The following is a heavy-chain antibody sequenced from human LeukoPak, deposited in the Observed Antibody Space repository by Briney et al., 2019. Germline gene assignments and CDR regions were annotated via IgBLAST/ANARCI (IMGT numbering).Heavy chain of an antibody. CDR3: AKEGYPADDY. V-gene: IGHV3-23*01. CDR1: GFTFRNYA. Sequence: GGSLRLSCAGSGFTFRNYALTWVRQAPGMGLEWVSGISGSGDTTYYADSVKGRFIISRDNSKNTLYLQINSLRVEDTAVYYCAKEGYPADDYWGQGTLVTVSS. CDR2: ISGSGDTT. D-gene: IGHD5-12*01. J-gene: IGHJ4*02.